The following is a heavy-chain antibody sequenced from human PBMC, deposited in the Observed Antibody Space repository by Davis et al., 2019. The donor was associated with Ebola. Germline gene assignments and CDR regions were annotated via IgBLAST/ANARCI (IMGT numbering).Heavy chain of an antibody. D-gene: IGHD3-9*01. J-gene: IGHJ6*02. V-gene: IGHV1-2*04. CDR2: INPNSGGT. Sequence: ASVKVSCKASGYTFTGYYMHWVRQAPGQGLEWMGWINPNSGGTTYAQKFQGWVTMTRDTSISTAYMELSRLRSDDTAVYYCARGCGRYDILTGYSSYYYYGMDVWGQGTTVTVSS. CDR1: GYTFTGYY. CDR3: ARGCGRYDILTGYSSYYYYGMDV.